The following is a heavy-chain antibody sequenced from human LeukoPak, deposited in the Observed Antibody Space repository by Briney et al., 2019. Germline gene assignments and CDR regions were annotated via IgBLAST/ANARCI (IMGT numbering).Heavy chain of an antibody. V-gene: IGHV4-59*01. Sequence: SETLSLTCTVSGGSISSYYWSWIRQSPGKGLEWIGYMYYSGSTNYNPSLKSRVTILIDTSKNQLSLKLTSVTAADTAVYYCARGGDDTSGYYFHSRNYMDVWGKGTTVTISS. CDR2: MYYSGST. J-gene: IGHJ6*03. CDR1: GGSISSYY. D-gene: IGHD3-22*01. CDR3: ARGGDDTSGYYFHSRNYMDV.